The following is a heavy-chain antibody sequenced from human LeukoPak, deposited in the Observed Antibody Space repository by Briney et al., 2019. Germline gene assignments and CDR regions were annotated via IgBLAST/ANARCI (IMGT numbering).Heavy chain of an antibody. Sequence: PGGSLRLSCAASGFTFSSYAMHWVRQAPGKGLEWVAVISYDGSNKYYADSVKGRFTISRDNSKNTLYLQMNSLRAEDTAVYYRARDSGPFDYWGQGTLVTVSS. J-gene: IGHJ4*02. CDR1: GFTFSSYA. V-gene: IGHV3-30*01. D-gene: IGHD1-1*01. CDR3: ARDSGPFDY. CDR2: ISYDGSNK.